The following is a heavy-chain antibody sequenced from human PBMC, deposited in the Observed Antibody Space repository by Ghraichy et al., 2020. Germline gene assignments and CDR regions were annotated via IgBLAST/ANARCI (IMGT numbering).Heavy chain of an antibody. CDR3: ARRKGWLVPPYYYYYGMDV. V-gene: IGHV4-34*01. J-gene: IGHJ6*02. D-gene: IGHD6-19*01. Sequence: SQTLSLTCAVYGGSFSGYYWSWIRQPPGKGLEWIGEINHSGSTNYNPSLKSRVTISVDTSKNQFSLKLSSVTAADTAVYYCARRKGWLVPPYYYYYGMDVWGQGTTVNVSS. CDR2: INHSGST. CDR1: GGSFSGYY.